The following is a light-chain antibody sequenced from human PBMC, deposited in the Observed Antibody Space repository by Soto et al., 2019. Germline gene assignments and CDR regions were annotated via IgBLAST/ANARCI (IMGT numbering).Light chain of an antibody. Sequence: TPFPGPLSVFPGERAPLSCRASQSVSSNLAWHQQRPGKAPRLLIYRASTWESGVPSRFSGSGSGTEFTLTISSLQSDDFAVYCCQQYNSNPRTFGQGTEVDIK. CDR3: QQYNSNPRT. CDR1: QSVSSN. CDR2: RAS. J-gene: IGKJ1*01. V-gene: IGKV3D-15*01.